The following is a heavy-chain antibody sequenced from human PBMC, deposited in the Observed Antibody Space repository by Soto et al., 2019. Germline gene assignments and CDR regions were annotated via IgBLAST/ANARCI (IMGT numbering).Heavy chain of an antibody. V-gene: IGHV3-33*01. CDR3: ARETYFGSSYRYYYGMDV. CDR1: GFTFSSYG. Sequence: GGSLRLSCAASGFTFSSYGMHWVRQAPGKGLEWVAVIWYDGSNKYYADSVKGRFTISRDNSKNTLYLQMNSPRAEDTAVYYCARETYFGSSYRYYYGMDVWGQGTTVTVSS. J-gene: IGHJ6*02. CDR2: IWYDGSNK. D-gene: IGHD1-26*01.